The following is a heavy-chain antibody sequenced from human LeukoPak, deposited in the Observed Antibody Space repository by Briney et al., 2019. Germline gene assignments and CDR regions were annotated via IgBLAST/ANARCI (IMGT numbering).Heavy chain of an antibody. J-gene: IGHJ5*02. CDR1: GYTFTGYY. V-gene: IGHV1-2*02. CDR3: ARAQYGSALKFDP. D-gene: IGHD3-10*01. Sequence: ASVKVSCKASGYTFTGYYMHWVRQAPGQGLEWMGWINPNSGGTNYAQKFQGRATMTRDTSISTAYMELSRLRSDDTAVYYCARAQYGSALKFDPWGQGTLVTVSS. CDR2: INPNSGGT.